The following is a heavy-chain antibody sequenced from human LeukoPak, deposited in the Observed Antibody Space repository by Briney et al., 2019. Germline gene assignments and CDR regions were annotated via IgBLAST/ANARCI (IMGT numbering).Heavy chain of an antibody. CDR1: VYTFTSYG. Sequence: GASVKVSCKASVYTFTSYGISWVRQGPGQGLGWRVWISAYNGNTTYAQKLQGRVTMTTDTSTSTAYMELRSLRSDDTAVYYCARGGVSLVVVAADDYWGQGTLVTVSS. J-gene: IGHJ4*02. V-gene: IGHV1-18*01. CDR2: ISAYNGNT. CDR3: ARGGVSLVVVAADDY. D-gene: IGHD2-15*01.